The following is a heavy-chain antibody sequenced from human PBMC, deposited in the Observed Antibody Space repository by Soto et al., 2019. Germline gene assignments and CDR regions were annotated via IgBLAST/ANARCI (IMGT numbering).Heavy chain of an antibody. Sequence: QVQLQESGPGLVKPSETLSLTCTVSGGSVSSGSYYWIWIRQPPGKGLEWIGYIYYSGTTNYNPPLTRRVTISVATSKTQCSLKLNSVTAADTAVYCSASYTSGWYDVGSWGPGTLVTVSS. V-gene: IGHV4-61*01. CDR3: ASYTSGWYDVGS. D-gene: IGHD6-19*01. J-gene: IGHJ4*02. CDR2: IYYSGTT. CDR1: GGSVSSGSYY.